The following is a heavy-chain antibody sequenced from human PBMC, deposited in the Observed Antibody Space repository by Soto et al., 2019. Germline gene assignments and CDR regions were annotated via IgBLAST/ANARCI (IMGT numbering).Heavy chain of an antibody. D-gene: IGHD4-17*01. CDR3: ARDDYGDYYNWFDP. CDR1: GGSISSSNW. Sequence: QVQLQESGPGLVKPSGTLSLTCAVSGGSISSSNWWSWVRQPPGKGLEWIGEIYHSGSTNYNPSLRTRVTISVAKSQNQFSQKLSSVTAADTAVYYCARDDYGDYYNWFDPWGQGTLVTVSS. CDR2: IYHSGST. J-gene: IGHJ5*02. V-gene: IGHV4-4*02.